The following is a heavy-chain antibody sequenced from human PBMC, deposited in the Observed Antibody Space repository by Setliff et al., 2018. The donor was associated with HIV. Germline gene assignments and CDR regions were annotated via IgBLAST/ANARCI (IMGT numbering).Heavy chain of an antibody. V-gene: IGHV4-59*08. Sequence: SETLSLTCNVSGGSISSYYWSWIRLPPGKGLEWIGYIYYSGTADYNHSLKSRATISIDTSNNQFALKLTSMTAADTAVYFCARLKSASGYFGFDSWGQGTLVTVSS. J-gene: IGHJ4*02. CDR2: IYYSGTA. CDR3: ARLKSASGYFGFDS. CDR1: GGSISSYY. D-gene: IGHD5-12*01.